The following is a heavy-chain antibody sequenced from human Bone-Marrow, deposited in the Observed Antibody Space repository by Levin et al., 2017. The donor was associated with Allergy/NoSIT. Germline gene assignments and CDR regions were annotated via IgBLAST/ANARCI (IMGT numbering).Heavy chain of an antibody. D-gene: IGHD2-15*01. J-gene: IGHJ6*02. CDR3: AKGGRWRAMDV. Sequence: ASVKVSCKASGYSFTGYYLHWVRQAPGQGLEYMGWINPNNGGTHDEQRFQGRVSMTSDASIGTAYMELSRLKSDDSAVYYCAKGGRWRAMDVWGQGTPVTVSS. CDR1: GYSFTGYY. CDR2: INPNNGGT. V-gene: IGHV1-2*02.